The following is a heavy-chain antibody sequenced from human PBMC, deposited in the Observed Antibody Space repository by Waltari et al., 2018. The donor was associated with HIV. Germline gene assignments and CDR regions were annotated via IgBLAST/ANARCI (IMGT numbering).Heavy chain of an antibody. CDR2: ISNDGSSK. CDR1: GFTFRSFG. Sequence: QVQLVESGGGVVQPGRSRRLSCAASGFTFRSFGMHLVRQAPGKGLEWVAVISNDGSSKYYADSVKGRFTISRDNSKNTLYLHMNSLRAEDTAVYYCASPFYSDSTTYYYGLDYWGQGTLVTVSS. D-gene: IGHD3-22*01. CDR3: ASPFYSDSTTYYYGLDY. J-gene: IGHJ4*02. V-gene: IGHV3-30-3*01.